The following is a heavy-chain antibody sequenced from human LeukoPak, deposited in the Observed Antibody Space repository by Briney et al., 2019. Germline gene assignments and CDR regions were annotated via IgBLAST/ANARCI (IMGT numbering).Heavy chain of an antibody. V-gene: IGHV4-61*01. D-gene: IGHD3-10*01. CDR2: IYNSGSSGST. CDR1: GGSVSSGSYY. CDR3: ARSPRFGSGSYSIDY. Sequence: SETLSLTCTVSGGSVSSGSYYWSWIRQPPGKVLEWIGYIYNSGSSGSTNYNPSLKSRGTISIDTSKNQFSLRLSSVTAADTAVYYCARSPRFGSGSYSIDYWGQGSLVTVSS. J-gene: IGHJ4*02.